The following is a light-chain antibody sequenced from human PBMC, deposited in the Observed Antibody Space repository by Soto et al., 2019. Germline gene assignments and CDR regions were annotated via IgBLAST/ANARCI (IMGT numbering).Light chain of an antibody. CDR1: QSLRSDY. CDR3: HQYSTSPRT. Sequence: EISLSHSPAPLSLSPGERATLSCRACQSLRSDYLACDQQIPGQAPGLLIYGASSRATGIPDGFSGSGSGTDFNLTVSRLAPEDFAVYYCHQYSTSPRTFGQGTKVDNK. CDR2: GAS. J-gene: IGKJ1*01. V-gene: IGKV3-20*01.